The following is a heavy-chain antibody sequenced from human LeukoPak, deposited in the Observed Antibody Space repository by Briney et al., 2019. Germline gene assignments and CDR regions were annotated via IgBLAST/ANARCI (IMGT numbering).Heavy chain of an antibody. D-gene: IGHD2-2*02. Sequence: GESLKISCEGSGYRFSTYWIGWVRQMPGKGLERMGIIYPDDSDIKYSPSFQGQVTISVDVSINTAYLHWSSLKASDTAMYYCARLYCTSTNCYSRWLDYWGQGTLVTVSS. CDR2: IYPDDSDI. V-gene: IGHV5-51*01. J-gene: IGHJ4*02. CDR3: ARLYCTSTNCYSRWLDY. CDR1: GYRFSTYW.